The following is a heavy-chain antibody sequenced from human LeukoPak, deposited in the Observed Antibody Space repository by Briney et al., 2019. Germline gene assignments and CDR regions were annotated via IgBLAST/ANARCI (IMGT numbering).Heavy chain of an antibody. D-gene: IGHD3-10*01. Sequence: SETLSLTCAVSGGSISSGGYSCSWIRQPPGKGLEWIVYIYHSGSTYYNPSLKSRVTISVDRSKNQFSLKLSSVTAADTAVYYCARGESDGSGCYLDWFDPWGQGTLVTVSS. CDR1: GGSISSGGYS. CDR2: IYHSGST. V-gene: IGHV4-30-2*01. J-gene: IGHJ5*02. CDR3: ARGESDGSGCYLDWFDP.